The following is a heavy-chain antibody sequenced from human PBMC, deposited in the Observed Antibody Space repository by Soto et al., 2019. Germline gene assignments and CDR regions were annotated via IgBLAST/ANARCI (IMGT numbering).Heavy chain of an antibody. CDR1: GFGFSSAW. J-gene: IGHJ4*02. CDR2: IKSKSDGGTT. V-gene: IGHV3-15*01. Sequence: GGSVRLAYASHGFGFSSAWMNWVRQAPGKGLEWVGRIKSKSDGGTTDYAAPVKGRFTISRDDSKNTLYLQMNSLKTEDTAVYYCSPCRSGYYYVDYWGQGTLVTVSS. CDR3: SPCRSGYYYVDY. D-gene: IGHD3-3*01.